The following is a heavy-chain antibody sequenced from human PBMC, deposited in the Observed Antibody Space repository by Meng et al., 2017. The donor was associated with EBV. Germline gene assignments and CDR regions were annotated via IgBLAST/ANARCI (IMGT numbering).Heavy chain of an antibody. D-gene: IGHD2-21*02. V-gene: IGHV1-18*01. CDR3: ACRGDRTDY. J-gene: IGHJ4*02. CDR2: ISAYNGNT. CDR1: CYTFTSYG. Sequence: QGQLVQAGAEVKKPGASVKVVCKASCYTFTSYGISRVRQAPGQGLEWMGWISAYNGNTTYAQKLPGRVTMTTDTSTSTAYMELRSLRSDNTAVYYCACRGDRTDYWGQGTLVTVSS.